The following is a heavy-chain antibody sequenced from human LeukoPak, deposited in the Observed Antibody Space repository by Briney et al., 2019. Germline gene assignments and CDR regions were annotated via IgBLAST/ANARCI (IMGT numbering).Heavy chain of an antibody. Sequence: GSSVKVSCKASGGTFSSYAISWVRQAPGQGLEWMGGIIPIFGTANYAQKFQGRVTITADESTSTAYMELSSLRSEDTAVYYCARSVKEAAAGIGDWYFDLWGRGTLVTVSS. CDR1: GGTFSSYA. CDR3: ARSVKEAAAGIGDWYFDL. V-gene: IGHV1-69*01. D-gene: IGHD6-13*01. J-gene: IGHJ2*01. CDR2: IIPIFGTA.